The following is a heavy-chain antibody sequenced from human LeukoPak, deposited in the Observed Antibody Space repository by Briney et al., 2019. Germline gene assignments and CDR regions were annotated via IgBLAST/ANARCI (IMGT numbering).Heavy chain of an antibody. J-gene: IGHJ5*02. Sequence: SETLSLTCAVYGGSFSGYYWSWIRQPPGKGLEWIGEINHSGSTNYNLSLKSRVTISVDTSKNQFSLKLSSVTAADTAVYYCARRKSIAAAGRWNWFDPWGQGTLVTVSS. D-gene: IGHD6-13*01. CDR2: INHSGST. CDR3: ARRKSIAAAGRWNWFDP. CDR1: GGSFSGYY. V-gene: IGHV4-34*01.